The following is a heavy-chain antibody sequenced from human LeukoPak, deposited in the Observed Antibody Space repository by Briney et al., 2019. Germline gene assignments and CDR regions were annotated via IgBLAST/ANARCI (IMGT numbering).Heavy chain of an antibody. CDR3: ARDLGQYYDTSDNWFDP. J-gene: IGHJ5*02. Sequence: GGSLRLSCAASGFTFSNYWMRWVRQAPGKGLVWVSRINSDGINTSYADSVKGRFTTSRDNAKNTLNLQMNSLRAEDTAVYYCARDLGQYYDTSDNWFDPWGQGTLVTVSS. V-gene: IGHV3-74*01. D-gene: IGHD3-22*01. CDR2: INSDGINT. CDR1: GFTFSNYW.